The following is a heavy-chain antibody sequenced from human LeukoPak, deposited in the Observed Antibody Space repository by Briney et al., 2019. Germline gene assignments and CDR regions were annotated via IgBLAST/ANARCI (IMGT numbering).Heavy chain of an antibody. Sequence: SETLSLTCTVSGGSISSSSYYWGWIRQPPGQGLEWIGIIYYSGSTYYEPSLKSRVTISVDTSKNQFSLKLTSVTAADTAVYYCARNTYDSSNYADYWGQGTLVTVSS. D-gene: IGHD3-22*01. J-gene: IGHJ4*02. CDR3: ARNTYDSSNYADY. CDR2: IYYSGST. V-gene: IGHV4-39*01. CDR1: GGSISSSSYY.